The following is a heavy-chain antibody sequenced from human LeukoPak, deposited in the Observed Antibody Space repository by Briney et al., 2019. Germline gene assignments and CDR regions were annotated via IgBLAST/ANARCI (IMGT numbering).Heavy chain of an antibody. J-gene: IGHJ4*02. CDR3: ARPVDRGWYSLTD. Sequence: PGESLKISCKGSGYSFTSYWIGWVRQLPGKGLEWMGIIYPGDSDTRYSPSFQGQVTISADKSISTAYLQWSSLKASDTAMYYCARPVDRGWYSLTDWGQGTLVTVSS. CDR2: IYPGDSDT. V-gene: IGHV5-51*01. CDR1: GYSFTSYW. D-gene: IGHD6-19*01.